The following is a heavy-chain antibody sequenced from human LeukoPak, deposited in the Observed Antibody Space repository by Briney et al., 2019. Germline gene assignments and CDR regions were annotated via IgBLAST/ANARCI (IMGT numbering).Heavy chain of an antibody. D-gene: IGHD4-17*01. Sequence: GGSLRLSCAASGFTFSSYAMSWVRQAPGKGLEWVSAIYSGGSTQYADSMKGRFTISRDNSKNTLYLQMNSLRAEDTAVYYCARYYGDYGSAFDIWGQGTMVTVSS. V-gene: IGHV3-66*01. CDR1: GFTFSSYA. CDR2: IYSGGST. CDR3: ARYYGDYGSAFDI. J-gene: IGHJ3*02.